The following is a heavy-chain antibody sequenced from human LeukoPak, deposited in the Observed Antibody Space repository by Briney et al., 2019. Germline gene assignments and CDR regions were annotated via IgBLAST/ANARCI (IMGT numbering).Heavy chain of an antibody. V-gene: IGHV4-59*08. CDR3: ARRMATVTDAFDI. J-gene: IGHJ3*02. CDR1: GDSLTSHF. Sequence: SETLSLTCNVSGDSLTSHFWSWIRQTLGKGLEWIGYVFHSGTTNYSPSLKSRVTISLDTSKKQFHLRLASVTAADTAVYYCARRMATVTDAFDIWGRGTMVSVSS. CDR2: VFHSGTT. D-gene: IGHD5-24*01.